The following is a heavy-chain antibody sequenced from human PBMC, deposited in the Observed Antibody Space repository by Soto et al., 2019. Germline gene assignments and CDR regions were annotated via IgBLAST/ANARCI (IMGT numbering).Heavy chain of an antibody. V-gene: IGHV3-23*01. D-gene: IGHD3-16*01. Sequence: EVQLLESGGGLVQPGGSLRLSCAASGFTFSSYAMSWVRQAPGKGLEWVSAISGSGGSTYYADSVKGRFTISRDNSKNTLYLQMNSLRAEDTAVYYCAKAPRRDAYIWGSSVYGGYYFDYWGQGTLVTVSS. CDR1: GFTFSSYA. CDR3: AKAPRRDAYIWGSSVYGGYYFDY. J-gene: IGHJ4*02. CDR2: ISGSGGST.